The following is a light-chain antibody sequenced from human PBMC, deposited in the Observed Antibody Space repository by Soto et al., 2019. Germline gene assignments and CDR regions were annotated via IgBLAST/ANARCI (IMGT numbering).Light chain of an antibody. J-gene: IGKJ1*01. CDR3: QQYYNWQPR. CDR2: SAS. V-gene: IGKV3-15*01. CDR1: QSVSSK. Sequence: EILMTQSPATLSVSPGERVTLSCRASQSVSSKLAWYQQRPGQAPRLLIYSASTRATGVPSRFSGSGSGTEFIFTISRLQSEDNALYYCQQYYNWQPRFGQGTKVEIK.